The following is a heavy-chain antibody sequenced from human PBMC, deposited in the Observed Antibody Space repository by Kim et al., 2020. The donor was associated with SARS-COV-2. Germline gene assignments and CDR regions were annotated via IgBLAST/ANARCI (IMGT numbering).Heavy chain of an antibody. D-gene: IGHD5-18*01. V-gene: IGHV2-70*01. CDR2: IDWVDDK. Sequence: SGPTLVNPTQTLTLTCTFSGFSLSTSGMCVSWIRQPPGKALAWLALIDWVDDKYYSSSLKTRLTISKDTSKNQVVLTMSNRDPVDTATYYCSRMKIQLWPTIYYYSMDVWGQGTTVTVSS. J-gene: IGHJ6*02. CDR1: GFSLSTSGMC. CDR3: SRMKIQLWPTIYYYSMDV.